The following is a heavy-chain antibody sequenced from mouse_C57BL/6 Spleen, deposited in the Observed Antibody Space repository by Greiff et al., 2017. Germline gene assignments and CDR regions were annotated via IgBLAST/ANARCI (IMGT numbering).Heavy chain of an antibody. D-gene: IGHD2-2*01. V-gene: IGHV7-3*01. CDR3: ASMVTTDAMDY. Sequence: EVKLMESGGGLVQPGGSLSLSCAASGFTFTDYYMSWVRQPPGKALEWLGFIRNKANGYTTEYSASVKGRFTISRDNSQSILYLQMNALRAEDSATYYCASMVTTDAMDYWGQGTSVTVSS. CDR2: IRNKANGYTT. CDR1: GFTFTDYY. J-gene: IGHJ4*01.